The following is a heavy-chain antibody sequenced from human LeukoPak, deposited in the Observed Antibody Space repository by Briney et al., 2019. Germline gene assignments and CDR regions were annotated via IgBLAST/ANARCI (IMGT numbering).Heavy chain of an antibody. CDR3: ARDEGAGATYYDFWSDYYGYYFDV. Sequence: GGTLRLSCAVSGFTFRSYAMQWVRRTPGRGRVGGAVISYDGSNKYYADSVKGRFTISRDNSKNTLYLQMNSMRAEDTAVYYCARDEGAGATYYDFWSDYYGYYFDVWGQGTLVTVSS. V-gene: IGHV3-30-3*01. CDR1: GFTFRSYA. CDR2: ISYDGSNK. J-gene: IGHJ4*02. D-gene: IGHD3-3*01.